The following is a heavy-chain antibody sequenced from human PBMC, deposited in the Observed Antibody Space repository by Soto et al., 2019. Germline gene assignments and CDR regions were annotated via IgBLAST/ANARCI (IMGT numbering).Heavy chain of an antibody. Sequence: QVQLVQSGAEVKKPGASGKVSCKASGYTFTSYAMHWVRQAPGQRLEWMGWINAGNGNTKYSQKFQGRVTITRDTSASTAYMELSSLRSEDTAVYYCARGLGLYYFDYWGQGTLVTVSS. V-gene: IGHV1-3*01. CDR1: GYTFTSYA. CDR2: INAGNGNT. CDR3: ARGLGLYYFDY. J-gene: IGHJ4*02. D-gene: IGHD1-26*01.